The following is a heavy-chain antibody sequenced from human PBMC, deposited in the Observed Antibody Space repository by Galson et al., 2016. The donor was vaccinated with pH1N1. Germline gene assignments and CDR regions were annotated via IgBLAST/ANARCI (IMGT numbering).Heavy chain of an antibody. CDR1: GFPFSHYY. CDR3: ARDHFGWAFDV. CDR2: ISGSDTTI. Sequence: SLRLSCAASGFPFSHYYMGWIRQAPRKGLEWISYISGSDTTIYYADSVRGRFTISRDNAQNSLYLHMNSLRAEDTAVYYCARDHFGWAFDVWGQGTMVTVSP. V-gene: IGHV3-11*01. D-gene: IGHD3-10*01. J-gene: IGHJ3*01.